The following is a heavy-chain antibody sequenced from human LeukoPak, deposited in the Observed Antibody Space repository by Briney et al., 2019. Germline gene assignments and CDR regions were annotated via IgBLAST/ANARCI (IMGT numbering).Heavy chain of an antibody. J-gene: IGHJ4*02. CDR1: GFTFSSYA. V-gene: IGHV1-46*01. CDR2: VNPSGGGT. CDR3: AREKLGVYDSSGCTKDY. Sequence: PGRSLRLSCAASGFTFSSYAMHWVRQAPGQGPEWMGIVNPSGGGTRYAEKFQGRVTMTRDTSTSTVYMELSSLRSEDTAVYYCAREKLGVYDSSGCTKDYWGQGTLVIVSS. D-gene: IGHD3-22*01.